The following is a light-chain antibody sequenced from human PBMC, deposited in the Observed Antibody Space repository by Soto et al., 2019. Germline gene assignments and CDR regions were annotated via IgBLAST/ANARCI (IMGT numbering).Light chain of an antibody. V-gene: IGLV1-40*01. CDR2: ENN. CDR3: QSYDSSLSGYV. J-gene: IGLJ1*01. CDR1: SSNIGAGYE. Sequence: QSVLTQPPSVSEAPGQRVTISCTGSSSNIGAGYEAHWYQQVPGTAPKLLIYENNNRPSGVPDRCSGSKSCTSASLAITGLQAEDEAEYDCQSYDSSLSGYVFGTGTKLTVL.